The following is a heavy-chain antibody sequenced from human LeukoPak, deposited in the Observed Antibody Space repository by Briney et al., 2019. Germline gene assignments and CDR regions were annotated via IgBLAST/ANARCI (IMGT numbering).Heavy chain of an antibody. CDR2: INPNSGGT. J-gene: IGHJ4*02. V-gene: IGHV1-2*02. D-gene: IGHD3-10*01. CDR1: GYTFTGYY. CDR3: ASTLGVRGVIEDY. Sequence: ASVKVSCKASGYTFTGYYMHWVRQAPGQGLEWMGWINPNSGGTNYAQKFQGRVTMTRDTSISTAYMELGRLRSDDTAAYYCASTLGVRGVIEDYWGQGTLVTVSS.